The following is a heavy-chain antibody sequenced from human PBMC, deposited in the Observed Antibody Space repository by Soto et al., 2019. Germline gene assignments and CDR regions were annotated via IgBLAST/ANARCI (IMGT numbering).Heavy chain of an antibody. CDR1: GYTFSSYF. Sequence: ASVKVSCKASGYTFSSYFMHWVRLAPGQRLEWMGIINPSGGSTRYAQKFQGRVTVTRDTSTSTVYMELSSLGSEDTAVYYCARGECSGGNCPSGYYMDVWGKGTTVTVSS. CDR2: INPSGGST. D-gene: IGHD2-15*01. CDR3: ARGECSGGNCPSGYYMDV. J-gene: IGHJ6*03. V-gene: IGHV1-46*03.